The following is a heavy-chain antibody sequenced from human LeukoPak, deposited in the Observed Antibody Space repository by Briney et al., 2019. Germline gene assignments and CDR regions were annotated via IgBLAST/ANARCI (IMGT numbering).Heavy chain of an antibody. CDR1: GFTVSSNY. Sequence: GGSLRLSCAASGFTVSSNYMSWVRQAPGEGLEWVSVIYSGGSTYYADSVKGRFTLSRDNSKNTLYLQMNSLRAEDTAVYYCARDLIDPYYYYGMDVWGQGTTVTVSS. CDR2: IYSGGST. D-gene: IGHD2-21*01. CDR3: ARDLIDPYYYYGMDV. J-gene: IGHJ6*02. V-gene: IGHV3-53*01.